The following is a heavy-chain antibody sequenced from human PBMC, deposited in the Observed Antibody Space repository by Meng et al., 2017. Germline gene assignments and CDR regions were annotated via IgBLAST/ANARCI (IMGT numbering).Heavy chain of an antibody. CDR2: ITHSGST. Sequence: VLLSQCDPRLLKPFETLALACAVYVRSCSDDYWIWCRQPPGMGMECIGDITHSGSTNYTPSLKSRETRSEDTSNNQFSLKLISVTAADAAVYYCACLGTGSGWPRRSGDFDYWGQGTLVTVSS. CDR3: ACLGTGSGWPRRSGDFDY. J-gene: IGHJ4*02. CDR1: VRSCSDDY. D-gene: IGHD7-27*01. V-gene: IGHV4-34*01.